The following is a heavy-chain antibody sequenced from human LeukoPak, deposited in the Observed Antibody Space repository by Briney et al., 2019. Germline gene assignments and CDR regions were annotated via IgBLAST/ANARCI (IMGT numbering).Heavy chain of an antibody. CDR3: AREGYSGYDLN. Sequence: GGSLRLSCAASGFTFSSYWISWVRQAPGKGLEWVANIKQDGSEKYYVDSVKGRFTISRDNAKNSLYLQMNSLRAEDTAVYYCAREGYSGYDLNWGQGTLVTVSS. D-gene: IGHD5-12*01. CDR1: GFTFSSYW. J-gene: IGHJ4*02. CDR2: IKQDGSEK. V-gene: IGHV3-7*01.